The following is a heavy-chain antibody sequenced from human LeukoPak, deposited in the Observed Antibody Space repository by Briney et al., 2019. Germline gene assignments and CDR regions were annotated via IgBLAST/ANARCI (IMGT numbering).Heavy chain of an antibody. Sequence: GGSLRLSCAASGFTFRSYAMSWVRQAPGKVLEWVSAISDSGNTYHADSVKGRFTISRDSSKNTLFLQMNRLRPEDAAVYYCAKAPVTTCRGAYCYPFDYWGQGTLVTVSS. V-gene: IGHV3-23*01. CDR1: GFTFRSYA. J-gene: IGHJ4*02. D-gene: IGHD2-21*01. CDR2: ISDSGNT. CDR3: AKAPVTTCRGAYCYPFDY.